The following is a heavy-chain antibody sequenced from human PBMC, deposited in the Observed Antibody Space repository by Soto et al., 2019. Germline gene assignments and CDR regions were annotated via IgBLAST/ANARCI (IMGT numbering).Heavy chain of an antibody. Sequence: GGSLRLSCAASGFTFSSYAMSGVRQAPGKGLEWVSAISGSGGSTYYADSVKGRFTISRDNSKNTLYLQMNSLRAEDTAVYYCAKDFGGYYDILTGPPSDYWGQGTLVTVSS. V-gene: IGHV3-23*01. J-gene: IGHJ4*02. CDR2: ISGSGGST. CDR1: GFTFSSYA. CDR3: AKDFGGYYDILTGPPSDY. D-gene: IGHD3-9*01.